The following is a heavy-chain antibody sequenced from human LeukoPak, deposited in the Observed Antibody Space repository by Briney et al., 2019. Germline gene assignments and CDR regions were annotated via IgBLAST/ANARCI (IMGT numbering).Heavy chain of an antibody. CDR3: ARDWGVSARPGYMDV. V-gene: IGHV4-4*07. Sequence: SETLSLTCTVSGGSISSYYWSWIRQPAGKRLEWIGRMNTGGSINYNPSLKSRVTISVDTSKNQFSLRLSSVTAADTAVYYCARDWGVSARPGYMDVWGKGTTVTVSS. D-gene: IGHD6-6*01. J-gene: IGHJ6*03. CDR2: MNTGGSI. CDR1: GGSISSYY.